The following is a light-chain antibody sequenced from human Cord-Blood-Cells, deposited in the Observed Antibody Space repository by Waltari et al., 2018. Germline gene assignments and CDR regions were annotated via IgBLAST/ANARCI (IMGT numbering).Light chain of an antibody. Sequence: QWGRTEPPAVAGSPGRSVTISCTGTSSDVGSYNRVSWYQQPPGTAPKLMIYEVSNRPSGVPDRFSGSKSGNTASLTISGLQAEDEADYYCSSYTSSSTYVFGTGTKVTVL. J-gene: IGLJ1*01. CDR3: SSYTSSSTYV. CDR1: SSDVGSYNR. V-gene: IGLV2-18*02. CDR2: EVS.